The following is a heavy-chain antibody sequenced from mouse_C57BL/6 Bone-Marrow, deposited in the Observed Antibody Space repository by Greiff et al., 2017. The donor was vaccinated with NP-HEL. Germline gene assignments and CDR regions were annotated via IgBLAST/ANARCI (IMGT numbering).Heavy chain of an antibody. CDR3: ARDMDMDY. CDR1: GFTFSDFY. J-gene: IGHJ4*01. CDR2: SRNKANDYTT. V-gene: IGHV7-1*01. Sequence: EVKLVESGGGLVQSGRSLRLSCATSGFTFSDFYMEWVRQAPGKGLEWIAASRNKANDYTTEYSASVKGRFIVSRDTSQSILYLQMNALRAEDTAIYYYARDMDMDYWGQGTSVTVSS.